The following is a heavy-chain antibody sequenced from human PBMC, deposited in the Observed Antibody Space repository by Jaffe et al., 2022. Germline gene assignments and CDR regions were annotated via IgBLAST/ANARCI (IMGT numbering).Heavy chain of an antibody. CDR1: GFTVSSNY. D-gene: IGHD1-26*01. Sequence: EVQLVESGGGLVQPGGSLRLSCAASGFTVSSNYMSWVRQAPGKGLEWVSVIYSGGSTYYADSVKGRFTISRDNSKNTLYLQMNSLRAEDTAVYYCARDRVGQYYYYYYMDVWGKGTTVTVSS. V-gene: IGHV3-66*02. CDR2: IYSGGST. CDR3: ARDRVGQYYYYYYMDV. J-gene: IGHJ6*03.